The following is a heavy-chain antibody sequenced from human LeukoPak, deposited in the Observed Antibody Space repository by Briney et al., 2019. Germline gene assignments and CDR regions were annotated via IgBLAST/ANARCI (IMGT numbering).Heavy chain of an antibody. CDR3: ARTLALYGSGSFFDF. Sequence: PGGSLRLSCAASGFTVSTKFMSWVRQAPGKGLEWVAVISYNGSIKYYADSLKGRFTISRDNSKNTLYLQMNSLRAEDTAVYYCARTLALYGSGSFFDFWGQGTLVTVSS. CDR2: ISYNGSIK. V-gene: IGHV3-30-3*01. J-gene: IGHJ4*02. D-gene: IGHD3-10*01. CDR1: GFTVSTKF.